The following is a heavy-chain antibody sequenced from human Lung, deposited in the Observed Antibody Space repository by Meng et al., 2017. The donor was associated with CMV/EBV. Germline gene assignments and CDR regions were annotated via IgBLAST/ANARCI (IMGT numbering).Heavy chain of an antibody. V-gene: IGHV3-30*18. Sequence: FFFDAFWLPWTRQPPGKGLVWVAVISLDGTSTYYPDSVEDHFPLSRDRSNATVYLQMNDLRSEDTAFYYCAKNYRVAPRAVTGAVFDFWGQGALVTVSS. CDR1: FFFDAFW. J-gene: IGHJ4*02. CDR2: ISLDGTST. D-gene: IGHD6-19*01. CDR3: AKNYRVAPRAVTGAVFDF.